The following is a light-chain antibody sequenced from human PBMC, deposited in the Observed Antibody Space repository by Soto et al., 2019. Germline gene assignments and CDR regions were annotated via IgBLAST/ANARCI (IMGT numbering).Light chain of an antibody. Sequence: DIPMTQSPSSLSASVGDRVTITCQASQDISHYLNWYQQKPGKAPKLLIYDASNLETGVPSRFSGSGSGTDFTLTISSLQPEDIATYYCQEYDNIYTFGPGTKVDIK. CDR1: QDISHY. CDR2: DAS. CDR3: QEYDNIYT. J-gene: IGKJ3*01. V-gene: IGKV1-33*01.